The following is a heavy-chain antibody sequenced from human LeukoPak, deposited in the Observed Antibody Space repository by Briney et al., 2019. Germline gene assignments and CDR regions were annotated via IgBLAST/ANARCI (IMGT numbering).Heavy chain of an antibody. Sequence: TSVKVSCKASGGIFSSYAISWVRQAPGQGLEWMGRIIPILGIANYAQKFQGRVTITADKSTSTAYMDLSSLRSEDTAVYYCARDLPPYYFDYWGQGTLVTVSS. CDR2: IIPILGIA. V-gene: IGHV1-69*04. J-gene: IGHJ4*02. CDR3: ARDLPPYYFDY. CDR1: GGIFSSYA.